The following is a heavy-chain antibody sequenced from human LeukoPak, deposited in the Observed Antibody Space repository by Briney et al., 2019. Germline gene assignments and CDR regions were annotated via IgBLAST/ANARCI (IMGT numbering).Heavy chain of an antibody. CDR3: ARVTGDDAFDI. Sequence: SETLSLTCIVSGYSISSGYYWGWIRQPPGKGLEWIGYIYYSGSTNYNPSLKSRVTISVDTSKNQFSLKLSSVTAADTAVYYCARVTGDDAFDIWGQGTMVTVSS. CDR1: GYSISSGYY. J-gene: IGHJ3*02. V-gene: IGHV4-38-2*02. CDR2: IYYSGST.